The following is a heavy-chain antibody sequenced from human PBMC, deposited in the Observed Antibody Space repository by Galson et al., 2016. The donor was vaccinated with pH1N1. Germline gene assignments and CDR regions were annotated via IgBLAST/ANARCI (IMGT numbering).Heavy chain of an antibody. V-gene: IGHV3-74*01. Sequence: SLRLSCAASGFTFSNYWIHWVRQAPGKGLEWVSRTGRDGSRTHYADSVRGRFAISRDDVKNMVYLHMTSLRVEDMAVYYCARRGDRPILGAVHLWGQGTMVTVSS. J-gene: IGHJ3*01. CDR2: TGRDGSRT. CDR1: GFTFSNYW. D-gene: IGHD4/OR15-4a*01. CDR3: ARRGDRPILGAVHL.